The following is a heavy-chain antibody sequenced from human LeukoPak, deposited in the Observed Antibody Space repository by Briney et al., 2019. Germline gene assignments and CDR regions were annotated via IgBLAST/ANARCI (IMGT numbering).Heavy chain of an antibody. Sequence: ASVKVSCKASGYTFTSYGISWVRQAPGQGLEWMGWISAYNGNTNYAQKLQGRVTTTTDTSTSTAYMELRSLRSDDTAVYYCARAAIYYDSSGYYNLDAFDIWGQGTMVTVSS. CDR1: GYTFTSYG. D-gene: IGHD3-22*01. V-gene: IGHV1-18*01. J-gene: IGHJ3*02. CDR2: ISAYNGNT. CDR3: ARAAIYYDSSGYYNLDAFDI.